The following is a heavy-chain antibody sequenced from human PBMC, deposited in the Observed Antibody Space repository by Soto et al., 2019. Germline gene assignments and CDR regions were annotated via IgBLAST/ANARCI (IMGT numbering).Heavy chain of an antibody. CDR3: ARAVVTKYDY. J-gene: IGHJ4*02. Sequence: QLQLQESGSGLVKPSQTLSLTCAVSGGSISSGGYSWSWIRQPPGKGLEWIGYIYHSGSTYYNPSLXRXAXIXXDRSKNQFSLKLSSVTAADTAVYYCARAVVTKYDYWGQGTLVTVSS. V-gene: IGHV4-30-2*01. CDR2: IYHSGST. D-gene: IGHD2-15*01. CDR1: GGSISSGGYS.